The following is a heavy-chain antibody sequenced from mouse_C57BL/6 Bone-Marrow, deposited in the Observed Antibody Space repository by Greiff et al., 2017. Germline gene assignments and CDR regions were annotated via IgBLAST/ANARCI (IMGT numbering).Heavy chain of an antibody. D-gene: IGHD2-3*01. V-gene: IGHV14-4*01. Sequence: EVQVVESGAELVRPGASVKLSCTASGFNIKDDYMHWVKQRPEQGLEWIGWIDPENGDTEYASKFQGKATITADTSSNTAYLQLSSLTSEDTAVYYCTTSPFYDGYTWFAYWGQGTLVTVSA. CDR2: IDPENGDT. J-gene: IGHJ3*01. CDR1: GFNIKDDY. CDR3: TTSPFYDGYTWFAY.